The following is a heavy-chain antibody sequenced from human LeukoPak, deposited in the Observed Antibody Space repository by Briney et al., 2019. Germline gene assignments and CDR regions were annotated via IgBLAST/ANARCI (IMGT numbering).Heavy chain of an antibody. Sequence: SQTLSLTCAISGDNVSSNSATWNWIRQSPSRGLEWLGRTYYRSKWYNDYAVSVKSRMTIIPDTSKNQFSLQLNSVTPDDTALYYCAGDRGVGAAVFFDYWGQGTLVTVSS. CDR2: TYYRSKWYN. CDR3: AGDRGVGAAVFFDY. CDR1: GDNVSSNSAT. D-gene: IGHD6-13*01. J-gene: IGHJ4*02. V-gene: IGHV6-1*01.